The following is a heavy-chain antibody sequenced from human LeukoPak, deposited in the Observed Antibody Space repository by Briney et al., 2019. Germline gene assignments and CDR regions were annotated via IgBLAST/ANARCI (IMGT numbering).Heavy chain of an antibody. CDR3: ARFMGLFRSGYENDAGDAFDI. CDR1: GDSVSSNSAA. V-gene: IGHV6-1*01. D-gene: IGHD5-12*01. J-gene: IGHJ3*02. Sequence: SQTLSLTCAISGDSVSSNSAAWNWIRQSPSRGLEWLGRTYYRSKWYNDYAVSVKSRITINPDTSRNQCSLQLNSVTPDDTAVYYCARFMGLFRSGYENDAGDAFDIWGQGTMVTVSS. CDR2: TYYRSKWYN.